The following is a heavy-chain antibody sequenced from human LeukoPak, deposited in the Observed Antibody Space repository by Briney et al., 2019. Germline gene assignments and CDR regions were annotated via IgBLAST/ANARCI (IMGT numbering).Heavy chain of an antibody. CDR1: GYTFTGYY. CDR2: INPNSGGT. Sequence: ALVKVSCKASGYTFTGYYMHWVRQAPGQGLEWMGWINPNSGGTNYAQKFQGRVTMTRDTSISTAYMELSRLRSDDTAVYYCARVRTIVATNWFDPWGQGTLVTVSS. D-gene: IGHD5-12*01. CDR3: ARVRTIVATNWFDP. J-gene: IGHJ5*02. V-gene: IGHV1-2*02.